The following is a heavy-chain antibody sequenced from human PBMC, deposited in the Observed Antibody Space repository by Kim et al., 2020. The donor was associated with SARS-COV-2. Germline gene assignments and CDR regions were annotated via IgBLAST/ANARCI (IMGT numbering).Heavy chain of an antibody. V-gene: IGHV3-30*18. Sequence: GGSLRLSCAASGFTFNSYGMHWVRQAPGKGLEWVAVITYDGSSKYYADSVKGRFTISRDNSKNSLYLQMNSLRAEDTAVYYCAKILQYYYGSGSYYEDFDYWGQGTLVTASS. CDR2: ITYDGSSK. CDR1: GFTFNSYG. J-gene: IGHJ4*02. CDR3: AKILQYYYGSGSYYEDFDY. D-gene: IGHD3-10*01.